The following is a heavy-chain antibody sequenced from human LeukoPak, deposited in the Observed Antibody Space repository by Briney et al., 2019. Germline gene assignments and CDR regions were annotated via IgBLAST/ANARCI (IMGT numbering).Heavy chain of an antibody. D-gene: IGHD1-1*01. CDR1: GFTFSKSG. Sequence: GGSLRLSCAASGFTFSKSGLGWAAQAPGQGLDWVAAFEEDGGVKDYVAWVRGRFTISRDNAKNSLYLQMNSLRAEDTAVYYCATYTNWVAGDVWGQGTTVSV. V-gene: IGHV3-7*01. CDR2: FEEDGGVK. J-gene: IGHJ6*02. CDR3: ATYTNWVAGDV.